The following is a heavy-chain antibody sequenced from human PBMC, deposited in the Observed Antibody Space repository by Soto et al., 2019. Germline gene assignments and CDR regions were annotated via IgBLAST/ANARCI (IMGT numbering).Heavy chain of an antibody. Sequence: DVQLLESGGHLVQPGGSLRPSCAASGFTFSSYAMSWVRQAPGKGLEWVSSVSAGGDMTYYSDSVKGRFTISRDNSNNALFLQMNSLRIEDTALYYCARGDRGGSGSPASYYYSGLDVWGQGTTVTV. CDR1: GFTFSSYA. CDR3: ARGDRGGSGSPASYYYSGLDV. J-gene: IGHJ6*02. CDR2: VSAGGDMT. D-gene: IGHD3-10*01. V-gene: IGHV3-23*01.